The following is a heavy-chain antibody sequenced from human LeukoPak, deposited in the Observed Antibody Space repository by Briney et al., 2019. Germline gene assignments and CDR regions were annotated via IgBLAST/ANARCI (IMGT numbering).Heavy chain of an antibody. V-gene: IGHV4-61*01. CDR2: IYYSGST. J-gene: IGHJ4*02. CDR3: ARGKSLDY. Sequence: SETLSLTCTVSGYSISSGYYWGWIRQPPGKGLEWIGYIYYSGSTSYNPSLKSRVTISVDASKNQFSLKLSSVTTADTAVYYCARGKSLDYWGQGTLVTVSS. CDR1: GYSISSGYY.